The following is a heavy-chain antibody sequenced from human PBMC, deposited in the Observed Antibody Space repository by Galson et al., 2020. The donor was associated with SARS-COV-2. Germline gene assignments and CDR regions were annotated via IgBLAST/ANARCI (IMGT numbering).Heavy chain of an antibody. D-gene: IGHD1-7*01. CDR1: NGSIDSGAYF. CDR3: ARTGNYLGYFQQ. J-gene: IGHJ1*01. V-gene: IGHV4-31*03. CDR2: IYYSGTT. Sequence: LSLTCTVSNGSIDSGAYFWSWIRHHPGKGLEWIGYIYYSGTTYYSPSLQSRASISIDTSKNQFSLNLSSVTAADTAVYYCARTGNYLGYFQQWGQGTLVSVSS.